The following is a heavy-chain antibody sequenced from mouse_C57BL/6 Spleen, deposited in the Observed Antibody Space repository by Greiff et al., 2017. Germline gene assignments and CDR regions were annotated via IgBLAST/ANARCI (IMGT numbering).Heavy chain of an antibody. CDR1: GYAFSSSW. Sequence: QVQLQQSGPELVKPGASVKISCKASGYAFSSSWMNWVKQRPGKGLEWIGRIYPGDGDTNYNGTFKGKATLTADKSSSTAYMQLSSLTSEDSAVYFCARAVPFAYWGQGTLVTVSA. CDR3: ARAVPFAY. V-gene: IGHV1-82*01. D-gene: IGHD1-1*01. J-gene: IGHJ3*01. CDR2: IYPGDGDT.